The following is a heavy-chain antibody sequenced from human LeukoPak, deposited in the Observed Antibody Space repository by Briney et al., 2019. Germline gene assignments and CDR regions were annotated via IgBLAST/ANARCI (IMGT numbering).Heavy chain of an antibody. CDR2: ISGSGGST. CDR1: GFTFSSYA. J-gene: IGHJ6*02. V-gene: IGHV3-23*01. CDR3: AKGWSTSCIHGMDV. Sequence: GGSLRLSCAASGFTFSSYAMSWVRQAPGKGLEWVSAISGSGGSTYYADSVKGRFTISRDNSKNTLCLQMNSLRAEDTAVYYCAKGWSTSCIHGMDVWGQGTTVTVSS. D-gene: IGHD2-2*01.